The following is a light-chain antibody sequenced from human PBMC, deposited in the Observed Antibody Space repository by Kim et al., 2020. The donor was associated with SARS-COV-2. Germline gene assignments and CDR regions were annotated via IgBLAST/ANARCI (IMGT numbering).Light chain of an antibody. J-gene: IGLJ3*02. CDR1: SGHSGYA. V-gene: IGLV4-69*01. Sequence: SLGASVKLTCTLSSGHSGYAIAWHQQQPEKGPRFLMNLNSDGSHTKGDGIPDRFSGSCSGAGRYLTISSLQSEYEAYYYCQTCGVFGGGTQLTVL. CDR2: LNSDGSH. CDR3: QTCGV.